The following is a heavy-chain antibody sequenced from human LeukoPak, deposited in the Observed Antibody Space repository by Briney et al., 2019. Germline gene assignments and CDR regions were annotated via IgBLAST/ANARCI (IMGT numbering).Heavy chain of an antibody. Sequence: GGSLRLSCAASGFTFSSYAMSWVRQAPGKGLEWVSSISSSSSYIYYADSVKGRFTISRDNAKNSLYLQMNSLRAEDTAVYYCARGVDYYDSSGYYPFDYWGQGTLVTVSS. J-gene: IGHJ4*02. V-gene: IGHV3-21*01. D-gene: IGHD3-22*01. CDR2: ISSSSSYI. CDR3: ARGVDYYDSSGYYPFDY. CDR1: GFTFSSYA.